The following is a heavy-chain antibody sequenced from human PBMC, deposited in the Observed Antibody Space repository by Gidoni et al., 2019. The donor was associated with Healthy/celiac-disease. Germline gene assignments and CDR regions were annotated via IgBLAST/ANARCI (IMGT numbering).Heavy chain of an antibody. J-gene: IGHJ4*02. D-gene: IGHD3-22*01. CDR2: IYYSGST. V-gene: IGHV4-39*01. Sequence: QLQLQVSGPGLVKPSETLSPTCTVSGGPISSSRYYWGWSRQPPGKGLEWIGSIYYSGSTYYNPSLKSRVTISVDTSKNQFSLKLSSVTAADTAVYYCARQVSMEYYYDSSGYYFDYWGQGTLVTVSS. CDR3: ARQVSMEYYYDSSGYYFDY. CDR1: GGPISSSRYY.